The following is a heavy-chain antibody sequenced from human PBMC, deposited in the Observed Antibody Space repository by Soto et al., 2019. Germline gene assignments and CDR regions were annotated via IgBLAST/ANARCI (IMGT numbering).Heavy chain of an antibody. V-gene: IGHV3-48*01. Sequence: GGSLRLSCAASGFTFSSYSMNWVRQAPGKGLEWVSYISSSSSTIYYADSVKGRFTISRDNAKNSLYLQMNSLRAEDTAVYYCARDYPYSSSNHFDYWGQGTRVTVS. CDR3: ARDYPYSSSNHFDY. J-gene: IGHJ4*02. CDR2: ISSSSSTI. D-gene: IGHD6-6*01. CDR1: GFTFSSYS.